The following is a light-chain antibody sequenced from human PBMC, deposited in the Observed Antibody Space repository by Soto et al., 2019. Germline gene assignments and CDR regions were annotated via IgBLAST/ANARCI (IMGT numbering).Light chain of an antibody. Sequence: QPVLTQPPSVSGAPGQRVTISCTGSSSNIGAGYDVHWYQQFPGTAPKLLIFGDSNRPSGVPDRFSGSKSGNTATLTISRVEAGDEADYYCQVWDSSSDHVVFGGGTKLTVL. CDR3: QVWDSSSDHVV. V-gene: IGLV1-40*01. CDR1: SSNIGAGYD. CDR2: GDS. J-gene: IGLJ2*01.